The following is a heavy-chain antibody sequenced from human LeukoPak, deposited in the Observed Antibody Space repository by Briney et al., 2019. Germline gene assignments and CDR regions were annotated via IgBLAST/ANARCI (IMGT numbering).Heavy chain of an antibody. CDR2: IKEDGSEK. Sequence: GGSLRLSCAVSGFTFSTYWMTWVRQAPGKGLEWVANIKEDGSEKNYVDSGKGRFSLPRDNAQSSLLLQMDSMRAEDTAVYYCARDGVVNFWVSYGTYNYYYHMDVWGKGTTVTVSS. V-gene: IGHV3-7*01. J-gene: IGHJ6*04. CDR3: ARDGVVNFWVSYGTYNYYYHMDV. D-gene: IGHD3-16*01. CDR1: GFTFSTYW.